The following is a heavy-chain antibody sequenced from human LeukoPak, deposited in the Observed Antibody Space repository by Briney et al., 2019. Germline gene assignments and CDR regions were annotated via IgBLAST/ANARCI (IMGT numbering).Heavy chain of an antibody. CDR3: ATNYYGSGPDH. J-gene: IGHJ4*02. Sequence: GGSLRLSCAASGFTFSSYWMHWVRQAPGKGLVWVSRIKSDGSSTTYPDSVKGRFTISRDNAKNTLYLQMTSLRAEDTAVYYCATNYYGSGPDHWGQGTLVTVSS. V-gene: IGHV3-74*01. D-gene: IGHD3-10*01. CDR1: GFTFSSYW. CDR2: IKSDGSST.